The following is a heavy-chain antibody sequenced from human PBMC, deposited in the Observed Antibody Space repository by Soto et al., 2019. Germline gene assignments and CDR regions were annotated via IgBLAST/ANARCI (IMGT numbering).Heavy chain of an antibody. CDR3: VRGRFRYCSSTSCPRGYYMDV. Sequence: SETLSLTCTVSGGSISSYYWSWIRQPPGKGLEWIGEINHSGSTNYNPSLKSRVTISVDTSKNQFSLKLSSVTAADAAVYYCVRGRFRYCSSTSCPRGYYMDVWGKGTTVTVSS. J-gene: IGHJ6*03. D-gene: IGHD2-2*01. CDR1: GGSISSYY. CDR2: INHSGST. V-gene: IGHV4-34*01.